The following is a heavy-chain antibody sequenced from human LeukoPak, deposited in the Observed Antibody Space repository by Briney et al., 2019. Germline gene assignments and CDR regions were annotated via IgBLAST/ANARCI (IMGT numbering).Heavy chain of an antibody. CDR2: ISSSGSTI. V-gene: IGHV3-48*03. CDR1: GFTFSSYE. Sequence: GGSLRLSCAASGFTFSSYEMNWVRQAPGKGLEWVSYISSSGSTIYYADSVKGRFTISRDNAKKSLYLQMNSVRAEDTAVYYCAREGYYYYYMDVWGKGTTVTVSS. J-gene: IGHJ6*03. CDR3: AREGYYYYYMDV.